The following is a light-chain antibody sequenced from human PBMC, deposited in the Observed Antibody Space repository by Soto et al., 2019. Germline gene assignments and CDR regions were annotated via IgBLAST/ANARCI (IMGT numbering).Light chain of an antibody. CDR1: QNIRTY. V-gene: IGKV1-39*01. CDR2: SAS. Sequence: DIQITQSPYSLSASVGDSVTITCRASQNIRTYLNWYQQKPGRAPKLLIHSASALPSGVPSRFSGSGSGTEFTLTMSGLQPEDFETYYCQQGHSTPYTFGQGTKVDI. J-gene: IGKJ2*01. CDR3: QQGHSTPYT.